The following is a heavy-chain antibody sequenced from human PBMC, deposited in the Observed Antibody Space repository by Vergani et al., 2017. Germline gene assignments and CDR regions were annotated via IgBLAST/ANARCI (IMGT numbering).Heavy chain of an antibody. Sequence: QVTLKESGPALVKHTQTLTLTRPFSGLSLRTSGMRVSWIRQPPGKALEWLARIDWDDDKFYSTSLKTRLTTSKDTSKNQVFLTMTNMYPVDTATYYCARSGYSSGWSHFDYWGQGTLVTVSS. CDR1: GLSLRTSGMR. V-gene: IGHV2-70*04. D-gene: IGHD6-19*01. CDR3: ARSGYSSGWSHFDY. J-gene: IGHJ4*02. CDR2: IDWDDDK.